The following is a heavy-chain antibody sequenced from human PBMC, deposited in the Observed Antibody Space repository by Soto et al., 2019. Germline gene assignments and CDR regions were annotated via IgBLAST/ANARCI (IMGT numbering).Heavy chain of an antibody. CDR2: IYPGDSDT. Sequence: EVQLVQSGAEVKKPGESLKISCKGSGYSFTSYWIGWVRQMPGKGLEWRGIIYPGDSDTRYSPSFQGQVTISADKSISTAYLQRSSLKASDTDMYDCARHGRGQWLVRGCYYGMEVWGQGTTVNVSS. J-gene: IGHJ6*02. V-gene: IGHV5-51*01. CDR3: ARHGRGQWLVRGCYYGMEV. CDR1: GYSFTSYW. D-gene: IGHD6-19*01.